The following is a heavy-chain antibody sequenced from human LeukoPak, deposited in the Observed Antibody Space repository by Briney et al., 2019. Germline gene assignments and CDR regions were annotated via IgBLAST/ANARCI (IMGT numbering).Heavy chain of an antibody. CDR2: ISAYNGNT. Sequence: GASVKVSCKASGYTFTSYGISWVRQAPGQGLEWMGWISAYNGNTKYAQKLQGRVTMTTDTSTSTAYMELRSLRSDDTAVYYCARDDSDFWSGYRIDYWGQGTLVTVSS. CDR3: ARDDSDFWSGYRIDY. J-gene: IGHJ4*02. D-gene: IGHD3-3*01. V-gene: IGHV1-18*01. CDR1: GYTFTSYG.